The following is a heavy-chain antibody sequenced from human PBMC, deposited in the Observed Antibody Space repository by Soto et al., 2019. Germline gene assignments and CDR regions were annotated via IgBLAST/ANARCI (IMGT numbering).Heavy chain of an antibody. V-gene: IGHV1-18*01. Sequence: QVQLVQSGGEVRKPGASVTVSCKSSGYTFTSYGISWVRQAPGQGLEWMGWISGYNGKTNYAQKVQDRVTMTTEPAKRTCYWEARSLRIGHTAVYYCARDGDGPYYYYGLAVGGQGPT. CDR2: ISGYNGKT. D-gene: IGHD2-21*02. CDR3: ARDGDGPYYYYGLAV. CDR1: GYTFTSYG. J-gene: IGHJ6*02.